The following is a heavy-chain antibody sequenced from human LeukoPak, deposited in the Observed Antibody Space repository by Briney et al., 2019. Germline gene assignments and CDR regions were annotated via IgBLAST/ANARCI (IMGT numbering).Heavy chain of an antibody. V-gene: IGHV1-18*01. J-gene: IGHJ6*04. Sequence: ASVKVSCKASGYTFTSYGISWVRQAPGQGLEWMGWISAYNGNTNYAQKLQGRVTMTTDTSTSTAYIELRSLRSDDTAVYYCARDYGSYYYGSGSYYVWGKGTTVTVSS. CDR2: ISAYNGNT. CDR1: GYTFTSYG. CDR3: ARDYGSYYYGSGSYYV. D-gene: IGHD3-10*01.